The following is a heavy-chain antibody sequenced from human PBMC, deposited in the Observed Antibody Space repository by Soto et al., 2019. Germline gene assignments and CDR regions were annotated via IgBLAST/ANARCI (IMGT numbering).Heavy chain of an antibody. CDR1: GFTFSSYA. Sequence: QVQLVESGGGVVQPGRSLRLSCAASGFTFSSYAMHWVRQAPGKGLEWVAVISYDGSNKYYVDSVKGRFTISRDNSKNTLYLQMNSLRAEDTAVYYCARDPLAVVVVAGLDYWGQGTLVTVSS. J-gene: IGHJ4*02. CDR3: ARDPLAVVVVAGLDY. CDR2: ISYDGSNK. V-gene: IGHV3-30-3*01. D-gene: IGHD2-15*01.